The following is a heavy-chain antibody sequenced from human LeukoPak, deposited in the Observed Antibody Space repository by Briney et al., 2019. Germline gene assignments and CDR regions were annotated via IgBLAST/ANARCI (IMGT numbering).Heavy chain of an antibody. CDR2: IYYSGST. D-gene: IGHD1-26*01. V-gene: IGHV4-59*01. Sequence: SETLSLTCTVSGGSINSYYWSWIRQPPGKGLEWIGYIYYSGSTNYNPSLKSRVTISVDTSKNQFSLKVTSVTAADTAVYYCARKGSGSYFDYWGQGTLATVSS. CDR1: GGSINSYY. J-gene: IGHJ4*02. CDR3: ARKGSGSYFDY.